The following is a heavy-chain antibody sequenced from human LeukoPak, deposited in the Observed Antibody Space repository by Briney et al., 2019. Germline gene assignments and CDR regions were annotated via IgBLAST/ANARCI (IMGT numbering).Heavy chain of an antibody. V-gene: IGHV4-28*01. J-gene: IGHJ6*03. Sequence: SETLSLTCAVSGYSISSSNWWGWIRQPPGKGLEWIGYIYYSGSTYYNPSLKSRVTMSVDTSKNQFSLKLSFVTAVDTAVYYCARMRIQLDYYYYMDVWGKGTTVTVSS. CDR3: ARMRIQLDYYYYMDV. CDR2: IYYSGST. D-gene: IGHD5-18*01. CDR1: GYSISSSNW.